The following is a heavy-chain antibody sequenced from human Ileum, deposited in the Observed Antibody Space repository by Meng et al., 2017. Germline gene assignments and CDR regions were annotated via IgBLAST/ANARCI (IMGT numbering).Heavy chain of an antibody. D-gene: IGHD3-22*01. CDR3: AKDTYYYDSSGYPTFDY. J-gene: IGHJ4*02. CDR2: ISGSGGST. V-gene: IGHV3-23*01. Sequence: EVQLLESGGGLVQPGGSLRLAWDASGFTFSSYAMSWVRQAPGKGLEWVSAISGSGGSTYYADSVKGRFTISRDNSKNTLYLQMNSLRAEDTAVYYCAKDTYYYDSSGYPTFDYWGQGTLVTVSS. CDR1: GFTFSSYA.